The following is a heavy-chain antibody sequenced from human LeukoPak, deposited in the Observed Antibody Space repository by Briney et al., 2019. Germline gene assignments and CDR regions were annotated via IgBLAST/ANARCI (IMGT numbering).Heavy chain of an antibody. J-gene: IGHJ5*02. D-gene: IGHD4-17*01. V-gene: IGHV3-23*01. Sequence: GGSLRLSCAASGFTFSSDAMSWVRQAPGKGLEWVSAISGSGGSTYYADSVKGRFTISRENSKNTLYLQMNSLRAEDTAVYYCAKDLGVTTVTTFVVGWFDPWGQGTLVTVSS. CDR2: ISGSGGST. CDR1: GFTFSSDA. CDR3: AKDLGVTTVTTFVVGWFDP.